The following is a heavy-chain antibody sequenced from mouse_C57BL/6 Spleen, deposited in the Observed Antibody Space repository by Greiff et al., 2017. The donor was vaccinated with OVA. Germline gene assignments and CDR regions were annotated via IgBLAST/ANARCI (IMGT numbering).Heavy chain of an antibody. CDR2: IYPGDGDT. Sequence: QVQLQQSGPELVKPGASVKISCKASGYAFSSSWMNWVKQRPGKGLEWIGRIYPGDGDTNYNGKFKGKATLTADKSSSTAYMQLSSLTSEDSAVYFWAPTTVEDYWYYDVWGTGTTVTVSS. CDR3: APTTVEDYWYYDV. D-gene: IGHD1-1*01. J-gene: IGHJ1*03. V-gene: IGHV1-82*01. CDR1: GYAFSSSW.